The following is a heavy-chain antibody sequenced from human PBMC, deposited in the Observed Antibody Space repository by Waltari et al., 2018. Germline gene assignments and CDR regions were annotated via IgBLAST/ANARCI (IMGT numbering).Heavy chain of an antibody. J-gene: IGHJ4*02. Sequence: QVQLQESGPGLVKPSETLSLTCAVSGYSISSGYYWGWIRQPPGKGLEWIGSIYHSGSTYYNPHPKRRVTISVDTSKKQFSLKLSSVPAGDTAVYYCARGSLGDSSGYYYWGQGTLVTVSS. CDR2: IYHSGST. V-gene: IGHV4-38-2*01. CDR1: GYSISSGYY. D-gene: IGHD3-22*01. CDR3: ARGSLGDSSGYYY.